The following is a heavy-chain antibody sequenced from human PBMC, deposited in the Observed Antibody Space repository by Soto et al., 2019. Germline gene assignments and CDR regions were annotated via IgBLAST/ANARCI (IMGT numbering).Heavy chain of an antibody. Sequence: EVQLVESGGGLVQPGGSLRLSCAASGFTFSSYSMNWVRQAPGKGLEWVSYISSSSSTIYYADSVKGRFTISRDNAKNSLYLQMNSRRAEDTAVYYWARHPERIAEIGWFDPWGQGTLVTVAS. J-gene: IGHJ5*02. CDR2: ISSSSSTI. CDR3: ARHPERIAEIGWFDP. D-gene: IGHD6-13*01. V-gene: IGHV3-48*01. CDR1: GFTFSSYS.